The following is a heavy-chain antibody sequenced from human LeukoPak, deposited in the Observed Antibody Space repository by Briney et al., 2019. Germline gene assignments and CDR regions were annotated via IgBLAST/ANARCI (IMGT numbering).Heavy chain of an antibody. Sequence: ASVKVSCKASGYTFTRFYLYWLRQAPGQGLEWMGIINPNGNSPRYAQKFQGRVTMTKDTSTSTIYLELSSLRSEDTAVYYCARDALMVRGSIGYYMDVWGKGTTVTIS. V-gene: IGHV1-46*01. J-gene: IGHJ6*03. CDR3: ARDALMVRGSIGYYMDV. CDR2: INPNGNSP. CDR1: GYTFTRFY. D-gene: IGHD3-10*01.